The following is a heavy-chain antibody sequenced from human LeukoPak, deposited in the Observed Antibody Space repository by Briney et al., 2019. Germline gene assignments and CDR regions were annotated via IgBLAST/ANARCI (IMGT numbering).Heavy chain of an antibody. CDR1: GGSITSDY. CDR2: FSYSGST. Sequence: ASETLSLTCTLSGGSITSDYWSWIRQSPGKGLEWIGYFSYSGSTHYSPSLTSRVAISVDTSRNQLSLKLRSVTAADTAIYYCARADESLVYGMDVWGPGTTVIVSS. V-gene: IGHV4-59*08. CDR3: ARADESLVYGMDV. J-gene: IGHJ6*02.